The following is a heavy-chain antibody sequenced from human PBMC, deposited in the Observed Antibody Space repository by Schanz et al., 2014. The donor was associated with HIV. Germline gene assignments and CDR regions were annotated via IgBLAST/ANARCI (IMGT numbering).Heavy chain of an antibody. CDR1: GFNFNNYA. CDR3: ARDGARTSHWGF. J-gene: IGHJ4*02. V-gene: IGHV3-30*03. Sequence: VQLLESGGGLEQPGGSLRLSCAASGFNFNNYAMTWVRQAPGKGLEWVALIPYDGNNDFYADSVKGRFTISRDNSKNTLYLQMNSLGVEDTAVYFCARDGARTSHWGFWGQGTLVTVSS. CDR2: IPYDGNND. D-gene: IGHD2-2*01.